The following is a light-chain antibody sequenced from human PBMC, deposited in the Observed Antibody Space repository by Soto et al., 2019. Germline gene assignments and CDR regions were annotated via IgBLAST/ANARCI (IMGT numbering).Light chain of an antibody. CDR3: QHYGTSWT. CDR2: GTS. CDR1: ISINF. V-gene: IGKV3-20*01. Sequence: EIVLTQSPGTLSLSPGDRATLSCRATISINFLAWYQHKPGQAPRLLIYGTSRRATGIPDRFSGSGSGTDFTLTITRLESEDFSVYYCQHYGTSWTFGQGTRVEIK. J-gene: IGKJ1*01.